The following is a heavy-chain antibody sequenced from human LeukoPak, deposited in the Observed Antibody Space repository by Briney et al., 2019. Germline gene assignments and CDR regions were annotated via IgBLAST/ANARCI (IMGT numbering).Heavy chain of an antibody. CDR2: ISSSSSYI. V-gene: IGHV3-21*01. D-gene: IGHD3-22*01. CDR1: GFTFSSYS. CDR3: ARDARITMIVVVITSELDY. J-gene: IGHJ4*02. Sequence: GGSLRLPCAASGFTFSSYSMNWVRQAPGKGLEWVSSISSSSSYIYYADSVKGRFTVSRDNAKNSLYLQMNSLRAEDTAVYYCARDARITMIVVVITSELDYWGQGTLVTVSS.